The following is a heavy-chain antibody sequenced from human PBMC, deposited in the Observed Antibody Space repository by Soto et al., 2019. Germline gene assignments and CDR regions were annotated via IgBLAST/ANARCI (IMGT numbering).Heavy chain of an antibody. J-gene: IGHJ4*02. CDR3: AMGTGTFEY. D-gene: IGHD5-18*01. V-gene: IGHV6-1*01. CDR1: GGXVSSNSCA. Sequence: QXLSLTCAISGGXVSSNSCAWNWIRQSPSRGLEWLGSKYYRSKWYNDYAGSAKSRIMINQDTSKNQYCLQLNSVTPEDTAVYYCAMGTGTFEYWGQGILGTVS. CDR2: KYYRSKWYN.